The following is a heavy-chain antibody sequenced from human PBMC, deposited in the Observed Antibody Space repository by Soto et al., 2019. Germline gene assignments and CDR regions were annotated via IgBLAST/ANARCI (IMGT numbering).Heavy chain of an antibody. CDR1: GGSISSYY. J-gene: IGHJ5*02. Sequence: SETLSLTCTVSGGSISSYYWSWIRQPPGKGLEWIGYIYYSGSTNYNPSLKSRVTISVDTSKNQFSLKLSSVTAADTAVYYCARDREWFDPWGQGTLVTVSS. CDR3: ARDREWFDP. V-gene: IGHV4-59*01. CDR2: IYYSGST.